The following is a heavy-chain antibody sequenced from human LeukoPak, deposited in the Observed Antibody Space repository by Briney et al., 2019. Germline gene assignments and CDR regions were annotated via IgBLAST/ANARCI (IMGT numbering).Heavy chain of an antibody. CDR1: GFTVSSNY. J-gene: IGHJ4*02. CDR2: IYSGGST. D-gene: IGHD6-19*01. Sequence: GGSLRLSCAASGFTVSSNYMSWVRQAPGKGLEWVSVIYSGGSTYYADSVKGRFTISRDNSKNTLYLQMNSLRAEDTAVYYCARAMRSGWDLSDYWGQGTLVTVSS. CDR3: ARAMRSGWDLSDY. V-gene: IGHV3-53*01.